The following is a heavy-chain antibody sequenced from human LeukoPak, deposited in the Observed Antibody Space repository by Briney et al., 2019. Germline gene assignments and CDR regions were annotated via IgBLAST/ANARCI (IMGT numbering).Heavy chain of an antibody. D-gene: IGHD3-22*01. V-gene: IGHV4-59*01. CDR1: GGSITSYY. CDR2: IYHSVGT. CDR3: VRGGGYDGSGYNYFDY. Sequence: SETLSLTCTVSGGSITSYYWSWIRQPPGKGLEWIGYIYHSVGTNYNPSLKSRVTISVDTSKNQFSLKLSSVTAADTAVYYCVRGGGYDGSGYNYFDYWGQGTLVTVSS. J-gene: IGHJ4*02.